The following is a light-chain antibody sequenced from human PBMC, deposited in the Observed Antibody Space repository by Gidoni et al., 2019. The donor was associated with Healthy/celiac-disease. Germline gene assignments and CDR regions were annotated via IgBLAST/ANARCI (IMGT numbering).Light chain of an antibody. V-gene: IGKV1-33*01. Sequence: DIQMTQSPSSLSASVGDRVTITCQASQDISNYLNWYQQKPGKAPKLLIYDASNLETGVPSRFSGSGSGTDFTFTISSLQPEDIATYYCQQYDNLPYFXQXTRLEIK. CDR2: DAS. CDR3: QQYDNLPY. J-gene: IGKJ5*01. CDR1: QDISNY.